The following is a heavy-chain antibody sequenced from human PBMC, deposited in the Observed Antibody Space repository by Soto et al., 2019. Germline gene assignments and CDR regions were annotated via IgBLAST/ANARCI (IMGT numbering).Heavy chain of an antibody. V-gene: IGHV2-26*01. CDR3: ALSTGKGHLEAFDI. J-gene: IGHJ3*02. Sequence: QVTLKESGPVLVKPTETLTLTCTVSGFSLSNVRVGVSWIRQPPGKALEWLAHIFSNDEKSYSTSLKSRLTISKDTSKSQVVLTMTNMDPVDTATYYCALSTGKGHLEAFDIWGQGTMVAVSS. CDR2: IFSNDEK. CDR1: GFSLSNVRVG. D-gene: IGHD3-10*01.